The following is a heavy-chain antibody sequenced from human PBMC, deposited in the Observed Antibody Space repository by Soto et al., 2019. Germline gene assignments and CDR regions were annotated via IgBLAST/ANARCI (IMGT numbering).Heavy chain of an antibody. Sequence: EVQLLESGGGLVQPGGSLTLSCAASGFTFDTYAMTWVRHAPGKGLEWVSAISGRGDGTYYANSVKGRFTISRDNSKNTVFLQMNSLRDEDTARYYCAKYNNYWDEDYWGQGTLVTVSS. CDR2: ISGRGDGT. D-gene: IGHD1-20*01. CDR1: GFTFDTYA. J-gene: IGHJ4*02. V-gene: IGHV3-23*01. CDR3: AKYNNYWDEDY.